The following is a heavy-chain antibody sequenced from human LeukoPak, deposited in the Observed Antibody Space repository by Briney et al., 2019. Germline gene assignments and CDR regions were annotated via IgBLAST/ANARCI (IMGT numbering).Heavy chain of an antibody. CDR3: ARSGYHYYYYGMDV. CDR2: IYYSGST. D-gene: IGHD3-3*01. Sequence: SSETLSLTCTVSGGSISSSSYYWGWIRQPPGKGLEWIGSIYYSGSTYYNPSLKSRVTISVDTSKNQFSLKLSSVTAADTAVYYCARSGYHYYYYGMDVWGQGTTVTVSS. V-gene: IGHV4-39*01. CDR1: GGSISSSSYY. J-gene: IGHJ6*02.